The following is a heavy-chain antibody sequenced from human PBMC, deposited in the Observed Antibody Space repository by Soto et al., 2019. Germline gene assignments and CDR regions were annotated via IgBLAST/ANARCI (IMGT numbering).Heavy chain of an antibody. CDR2: IYHSGST. Sequence: QVQLQESGPGLVKPSGTLSLTCAVSGGSISSSNRWSWVRQPPGKGLEWIGEIYHSGSTNYNPSLKSRVTISVDKSKNQFFLKLSSVTAADTAVYYCARGRSSGWYTLYYYYGMDVWGQGTTVTVSS. CDR3: ARGRSSGWYTLYYYYGMDV. CDR1: GGSISSSNR. J-gene: IGHJ6*02. V-gene: IGHV4-4*02. D-gene: IGHD6-19*01.